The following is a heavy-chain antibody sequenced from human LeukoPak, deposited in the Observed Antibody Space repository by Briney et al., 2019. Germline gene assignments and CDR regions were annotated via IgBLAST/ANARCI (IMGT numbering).Heavy chain of an antibody. CDR2: ISSSSSYI. D-gene: IGHD1-26*01. Sequence: GGSLRLSCAASGFTFSSYSMNWVRQAPGKGLEWVSSISSSSSYIYYADSVKGRFTISRDNAKNSLYLQMNSLRAEDTAVYYCARGREDYYFDYWGQGTLVTVSS. CDR1: GFTFSSYS. J-gene: IGHJ4*02. CDR3: ARGREDYYFDY. V-gene: IGHV3-21*01.